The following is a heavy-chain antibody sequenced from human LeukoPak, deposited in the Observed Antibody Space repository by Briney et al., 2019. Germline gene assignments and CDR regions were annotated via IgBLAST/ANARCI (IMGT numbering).Heavy chain of an antibody. CDR1: GYKFTIYG. V-gene: IGHV1-18*01. J-gene: IGHJ4*02. CDR3: ARNLVTFFDY. Sequence: ASVKVSCKASGYKFTIYGITWVRQAPGQGLEWMGWISPSTGYTHFAQMFQGRLTMTTDTSTSTAYMELRSLRSDDTAVYFCARNLVTFFDYWGQGTLVTVSS. D-gene: IGHD3-9*01. CDR2: ISPSTGYT.